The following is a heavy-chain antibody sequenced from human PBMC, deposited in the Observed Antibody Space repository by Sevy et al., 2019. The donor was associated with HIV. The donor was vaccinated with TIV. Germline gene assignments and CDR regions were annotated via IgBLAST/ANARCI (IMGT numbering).Heavy chain of an antibody. CDR2: VYYSGSF. V-gene: IGHV4-59*01. CDR3: ARNQYRRGWTPFDY. D-gene: IGHD6-19*01. Sequence: SETLSLTCTISGGSISSYYWTWIRQPPGKGLEWIGYVYYSGSFNYNPSLKSRVTMSVDMSNKQFSLKLSSVTAADTAVYYCARNQYRRGWTPFDYWGPGTLVTVSS. J-gene: IGHJ4*02. CDR1: GGSISSYY.